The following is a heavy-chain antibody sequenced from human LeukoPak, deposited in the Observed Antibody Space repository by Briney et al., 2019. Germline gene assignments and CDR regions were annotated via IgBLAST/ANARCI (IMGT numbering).Heavy chain of an antibody. D-gene: IGHD2-21*02. V-gene: IGHV1-18*01. CDR3: ARDAEVVTARTRYYYGMDV. Sequence: ASVKVSCKASGYTFTSYGISWVQQAPGQGLEWVGWISAYNGNTNYAQKLQGRVTMTTDTSTSTAYMELRSLRSDDTAVYYCARDAEVVTARTRYYYGMDVWGQGTTVTVSS. CDR1: GYTFTSYG. J-gene: IGHJ6*02. CDR2: ISAYNGNT.